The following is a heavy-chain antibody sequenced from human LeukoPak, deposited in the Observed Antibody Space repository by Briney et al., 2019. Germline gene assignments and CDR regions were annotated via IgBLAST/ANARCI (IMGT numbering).Heavy chain of an antibody. CDR3: ARVSTRSKWPGGVGY. CDR2: INPNSGGT. V-gene: IGHV1-2*02. CDR1: GYTFTGYY. J-gene: IGHJ4*02. Sequence: ASVKVSCKASGYTFTGYYMHWVRQAPGQGLEWTGWINPNSGGTNYAQKFQGRVTMTRDTSISTAYMELSSLRSEDTAVYYCARVSTRSKWPGGVGYWGQGTLVTVSS. D-gene: IGHD2-2*01.